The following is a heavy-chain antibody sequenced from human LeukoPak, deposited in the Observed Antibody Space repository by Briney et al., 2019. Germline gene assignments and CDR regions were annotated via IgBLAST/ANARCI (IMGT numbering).Heavy chain of an antibody. D-gene: IGHD6-13*01. J-gene: IGHJ4*02. CDR1: GFTFSAYY. CDR2: VSNDGGIK. V-gene: IGHV3-30*03. CDR3: ARDGTPSSWYYFDY. Sequence: PGGSLRLSCAASGFTFSAYYMHWVRQAPGKGLEWVALVSNDGGIKYCGASVRGRFTISRDNPENTLYLQMNSLRADDTAVYYCARDGTPSSWYYFDYWGQGTLVTVSS.